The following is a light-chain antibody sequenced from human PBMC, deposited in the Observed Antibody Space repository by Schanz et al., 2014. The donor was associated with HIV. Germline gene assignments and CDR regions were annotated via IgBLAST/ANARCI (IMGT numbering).Light chain of an antibody. CDR3: AAWDDSLNGYV. J-gene: IGLJ1*01. CDR2: GNH. Sequence: QSVLTQPPSVSGAPGQRVTISCAGNSSNIGAGYDVHWYQQLPGTAPKLLIYGNHNRPSGIPDRFSGSKSDTSASLAITGVQSEDEADYYCAAWDDSLNGYVFGTGTKLTVL. CDR1: SSNIGAGYD. V-gene: IGLV1-40*01.